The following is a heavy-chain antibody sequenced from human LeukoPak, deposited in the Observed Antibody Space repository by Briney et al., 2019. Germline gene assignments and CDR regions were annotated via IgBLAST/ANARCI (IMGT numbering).Heavy chain of an antibody. J-gene: IGHJ6*02. CDR2: ISAYNGNT. CDR3: ARSAFMVGATSRYGMDV. Sequence: GASVKVSCKASGYTFTSYGISWVRQAPGQGLEWMGWISAYNGNTNYAQKLQGRVTMTTDTSTSTVYMELSSLRSEDTAVYYCARSAFMVGATSRYGMDVWGQGTTVTVSS. CDR1: GYTFTSYG. V-gene: IGHV1-18*01. D-gene: IGHD1-26*01.